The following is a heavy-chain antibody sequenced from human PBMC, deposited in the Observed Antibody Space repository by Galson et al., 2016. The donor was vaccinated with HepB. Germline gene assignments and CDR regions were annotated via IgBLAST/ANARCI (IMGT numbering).Heavy chain of an antibody. CDR2: INPRGGST. J-gene: IGHJ3*02. CDR3: ARGRPYYDDSGRDAFDI. CDR1: GYTFITYY. V-gene: IGHV1-46*01. D-gene: IGHD3-22*01. Sequence: SVKVSCKASGYTFITYYLHWVRQAPGQGLEWMGVINPRGGSTKYAQKFQGRVTMTSDTSTSTFYMDVSSLRPEDTAVFFCARGRPYYDDSGRDAFDIWGQGTTVTVSS.